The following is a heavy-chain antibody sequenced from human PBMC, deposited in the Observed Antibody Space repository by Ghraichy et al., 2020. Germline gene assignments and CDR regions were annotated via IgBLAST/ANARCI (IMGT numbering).Heavy chain of an antibody. V-gene: IGHV1-2*02. D-gene: IGHD2-2*01. J-gene: IGHJ6*02. Sequence: ASVKVSCKASGYTFTGYYMHWVRQAPGQGLEWMGWINPNSGGTNYAQKFQGRVTMTRDTSISTAYMELSRLRSDDTAVYYCARDGGIVVVPAATLYGMDVWGQGTTVTVSS. CDR1: GYTFTGYY. CDR2: INPNSGGT. CDR3: ARDGGIVVVPAATLYGMDV.